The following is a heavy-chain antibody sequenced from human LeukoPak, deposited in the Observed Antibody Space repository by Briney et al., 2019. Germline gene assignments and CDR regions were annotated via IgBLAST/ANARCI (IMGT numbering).Heavy chain of an antibody. V-gene: IGHV4-4*02. CDR3: ARKRGGFGEFDY. CDR2: INHSGST. CDR1: GGSISSSNW. Sequence: PSETLSLTCAVSGGSISSSNWWSWVRQPPGKGLEWIGEINHSGSTNYNPSLKSRVAISVDTSKNQFSLKLSSVTAADTAVYYCARKRGGFGEFDYWGQGTLVTVSS. J-gene: IGHJ4*02. D-gene: IGHD3-10*01.